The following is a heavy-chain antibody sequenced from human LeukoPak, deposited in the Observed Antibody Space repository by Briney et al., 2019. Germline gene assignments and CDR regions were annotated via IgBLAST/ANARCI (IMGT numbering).Heavy chain of an antibody. V-gene: IGHV1-18*01. Sequence: ASVKVSCKASGYTFTSYGISWVRQAPGQGLEWMGWISAYNGNTNYAQKLQVRVTMTTDTSTNTAYMELRSLRSDDTAVYYCVRDYFCSGGTCDDCFDPWGQGTLVTVSS. CDR3: VRDYFCSGGTCDDCFDP. J-gene: IGHJ5*02. CDR1: GYTFTSYG. CDR2: ISAYNGNT. D-gene: IGHD2-15*01.